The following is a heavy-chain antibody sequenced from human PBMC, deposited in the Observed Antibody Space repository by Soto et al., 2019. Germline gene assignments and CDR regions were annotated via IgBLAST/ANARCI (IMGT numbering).Heavy chain of an antibody. CDR3: VRNLNGFDP. V-gene: IGHV1-8*02. CDR2: MNPNSGNT. Sequence: QVQLVQSGAEVKNPGASVKVSCTTSGYTFTTYDINWVRQATGPGFEWMGWMNPNSGNTGYAQKFQGRVTMSRDTSISTAYMELSSLRSEDTAVYYCVRNLNGFDPWGQGTLVTVSS. CDR1: GYTFTTYD. J-gene: IGHJ5*02.